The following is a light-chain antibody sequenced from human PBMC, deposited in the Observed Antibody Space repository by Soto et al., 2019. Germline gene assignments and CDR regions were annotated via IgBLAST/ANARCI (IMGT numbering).Light chain of an antibody. CDR3: QQRSNWSWT. V-gene: IGKV3-11*01. Sequence: EIVLAQSPATLSFSPGVGATLSCSASQSVSSYLAWYQQKPGQAPRLLIYDASNRATGIPARFSGSGSGTDFTLTISSLEPEDFAVYYCQQRSNWSWTFGQGTKVDIK. J-gene: IGKJ1*01. CDR1: QSVSSY. CDR2: DAS.